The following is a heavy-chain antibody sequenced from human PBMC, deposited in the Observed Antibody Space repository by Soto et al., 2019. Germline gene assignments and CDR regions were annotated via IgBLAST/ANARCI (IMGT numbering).Heavy chain of an antibody. J-gene: IGHJ6*02. CDR2: IYPGDSDT. CDR1: GYSFTSYW. D-gene: IGHD4-17*01. CDR3: ARSSLDYDYYYYRMAV. V-gene: IGHV5-51*01. Sequence: PGESLKISCKGSGYSFTSYWIGWVRQMPGKGLEWMGIIYPGDSDTRYSPSFQGQVTISADKSISTAYLQWSSLKASDTAMYYCARSSLDYDYYYYRMAVWGQGTTVTVSS.